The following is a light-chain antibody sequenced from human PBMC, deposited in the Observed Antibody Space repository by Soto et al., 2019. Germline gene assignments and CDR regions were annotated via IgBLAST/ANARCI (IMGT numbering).Light chain of an antibody. J-gene: IGLJ1*01. CDR3: TSHTISGSLV. CDR2: DVS. V-gene: IGLV2-14*03. CDR1: SSDVGAYNF. Sequence: QSALTQPASVSGSPGQSITISCTGTSSDVGAYNFVSWYQQHPGKAPKLMIYDVSNRPSGVSNRISGSKSGNTASLTISGLQAEDEADYYCTSHTISGSLVFGTGTKVTVL.